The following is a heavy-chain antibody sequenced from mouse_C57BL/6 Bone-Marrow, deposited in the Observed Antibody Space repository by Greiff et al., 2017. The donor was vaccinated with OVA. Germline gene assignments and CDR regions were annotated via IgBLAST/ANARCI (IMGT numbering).Heavy chain of an antibody. CDR1: GYTFTDYY. CDR2: IYPGSGNT. D-gene: IGHD2-2*01. CDR3: ARATMVTTETAYYFDY. J-gene: IGHJ2*01. Sequence: VQLQQSGAELVRPGASVKLSCKASGYTFTDYYINWVKQRPGQGLEWIARIYPGSGNTYYNEKFKGKATLTAEKSSSTAYMQLSSLTSEDSAVYFCARATMVTTETAYYFDYWGQGTTLTVSS. V-gene: IGHV1-76*01.